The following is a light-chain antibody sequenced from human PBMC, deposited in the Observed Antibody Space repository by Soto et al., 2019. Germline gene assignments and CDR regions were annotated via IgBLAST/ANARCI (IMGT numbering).Light chain of an antibody. CDR3: SSYTSSSTLV. Sequence: QSALTQPASVSGSPGQSITISCTGTSSDVGGYNYVSWYQQHPGKAPKLMISEVSNRPSGVSNLFSGSKSGNTASLTISGLQAEDEADYYYSSYTSSSTLVFGGGTKLTVL. CDR2: EVS. J-gene: IGLJ2*01. V-gene: IGLV2-14*01. CDR1: SSDVGGYNY.